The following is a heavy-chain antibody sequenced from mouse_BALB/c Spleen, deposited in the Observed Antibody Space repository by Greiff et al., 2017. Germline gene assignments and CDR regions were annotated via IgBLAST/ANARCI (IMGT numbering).Heavy chain of an antibody. CDR1: GFNIKDYY. J-gene: IGHJ1*01. D-gene: IGHD1-1*01. CDR3: ARPNYYGSSYGYVDV. CDR2: IDPENGDT. V-gene: IGHV14-4*02. Sequence: VQLQQSGAELVRSGASVKLSCTASGFNIKDYYMHWVKQRPEQGLEWIGWIDPENGDTEYAPKFQGKATMTADTSSNTAYLQLSSLTSEDTAVYYCARPNYYGSSYGYVDVWGAGTTVTVSS.